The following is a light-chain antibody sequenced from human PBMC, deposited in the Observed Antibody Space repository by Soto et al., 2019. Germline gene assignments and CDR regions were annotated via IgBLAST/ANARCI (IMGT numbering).Light chain of an antibody. J-gene: IGKJ1*01. Sequence: ELVLPQSPGTLSLSPGESATLSCRASQTVRNNYLAWYQQKPGQAPRLLLYGASTRPIGIPARFSSTGSETEYTLTISSLQSEDFSVYYCQQYTNWPPWTFGQGTKVDIK. CDR3: QQYTNWPPWT. CDR2: GAS. CDR1: QTVRNN. V-gene: IGKV3-15*01.